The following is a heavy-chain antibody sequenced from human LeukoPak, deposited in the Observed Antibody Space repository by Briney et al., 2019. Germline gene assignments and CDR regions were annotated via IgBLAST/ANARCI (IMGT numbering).Heavy chain of an antibody. D-gene: IGHD3-10*01. V-gene: IGHV1-2*02. CDR2: INPNSGGT. CDR1: GYTFTGYY. Sequence: ASVKVSCKASGYTFTGYYMHWVRQAPGQGLEWMGWINPNSGGTNYAQKFQGRVTMTRDTSTSTVYMELSSLRSEDTAVYYCARDGVLIGGFDYWGQGTLVTVSS. J-gene: IGHJ4*02. CDR3: ARDGVLIGGFDY.